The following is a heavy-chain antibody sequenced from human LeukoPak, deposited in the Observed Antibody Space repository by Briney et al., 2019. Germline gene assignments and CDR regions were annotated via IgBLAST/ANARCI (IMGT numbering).Heavy chain of an antibody. CDR2: IYYSGST. V-gene: IGHV4-39*07. D-gene: IGHD3-10*01. J-gene: IGHJ5*02. CDR1: GGSISSSSYY. CDR3: ARDSTVGSGRNWFDP. Sequence: SGTLSLTCTVSGGSISSSSYYWGWIRQPPGKGLEWIGSIYYSGSTYYNPSLKSRVTISVDTSKNQFSLKLSSVTAADTAVYYCARDSTVGSGRNWFDPWGQGTLVTVSS.